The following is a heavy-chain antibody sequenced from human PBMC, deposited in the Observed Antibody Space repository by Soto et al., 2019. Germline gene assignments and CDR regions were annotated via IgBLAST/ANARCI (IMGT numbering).Heavy chain of an antibody. Sequence: HPGGSLRLSCAASGFTFSSYAMSWVRQAPGKGLEWVSAISGSGGSTYYADSVKGRFTISRDNSKNTLYLQMNSLRAEDTAVYYCAKETSSASYGIEFFDYWGQGTLVTVSS. CDR1: GFTFSSYA. CDR3: AKETSSASYGIEFFDY. V-gene: IGHV3-23*01. CDR2: ISGSGGST. J-gene: IGHJ4*02. D-gene: IGHD5-18*01.